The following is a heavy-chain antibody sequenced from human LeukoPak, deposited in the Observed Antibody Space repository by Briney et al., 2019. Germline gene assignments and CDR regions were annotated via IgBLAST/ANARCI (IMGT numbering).Heavy chain of an antibody. D-gene: IGHD6-19*01. V-gene: IGHV4-59*12. J-gene: IGHJ3*02. CDR2: IYYSGST. CDR1: GGSISSYY. Sequence: SETLSLTCTVSGGSISSYYWSWIRQPPGKGLEWIGYIYYSGSTNYNPSLKSRVTISVDTSKNQFSLKLSSVTAADTAVFYCARSIAVAGASPKDAFNIWGQGTMVTVSS. CDR3: ARSIAVAGASPKDAFNI.